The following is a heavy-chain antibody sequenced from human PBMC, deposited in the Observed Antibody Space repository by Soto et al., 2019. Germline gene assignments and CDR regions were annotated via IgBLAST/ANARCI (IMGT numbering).Heavy chain of an antibody. J-gene: IGHJ3*01. D-gene: IGHD4-17*01. Sequence: PGGSLRLSCVASGFTFSSYAMSWVRQVPGKGLEWVSTISDAAGGAYYVDSVKGRFTISRDNSKKTLYLQMSSLRAEDSAVYYCARPYGGKIGDAPDLWGPGTMVTVSS. CDR3: ARPYGGKIGDAPDL. CDR2: ISDAAGGA. V-gene: IGHV3-23*01. CDR1: GFTFSSYA.